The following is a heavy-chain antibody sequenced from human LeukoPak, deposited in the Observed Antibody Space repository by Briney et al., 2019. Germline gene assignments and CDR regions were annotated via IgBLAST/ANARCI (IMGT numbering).Heavy chain of an antibody. Sequence: GGSLRLSCAASGFTVSSNYMSWVRQAPGKGLEWVSVIYSGGSTYYADSVKGRFTISRDNSKNTLYLQMNSLRAEDTAVYYCAKDQTGVPGWFDPWGQGTLVTVSS. CDR2: IYSGGST. CDR3: AKDQTGVPGWFDP. V-gene: IGHV3-53*05. D-gene: IGHD2-8*01. J-gene: IGHJ5*02. CDR1: GFTVSSNY.